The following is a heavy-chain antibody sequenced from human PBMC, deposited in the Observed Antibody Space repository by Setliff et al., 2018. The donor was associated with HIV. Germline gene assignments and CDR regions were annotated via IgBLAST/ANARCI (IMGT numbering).Heavy chain of an antibody. CDR1: GFAFTSYG. V-gene: IGHV1-18*01. CDR3: ARGWDYGVRKPED. Sequence: VASVKVSCKTSGFAFTSYGFTWVRQAPGQGLEWMGWISAYSGETFSTLKFRDRVTLTTDTSTNTAHMELRSLTYGDTAVYFCARGWDYGVRKPEDWGQGTLVTSPQ. CDR2: ISAYSGET. J-gene: IGHJ4*02. D-gene: IGHD3-10*01.